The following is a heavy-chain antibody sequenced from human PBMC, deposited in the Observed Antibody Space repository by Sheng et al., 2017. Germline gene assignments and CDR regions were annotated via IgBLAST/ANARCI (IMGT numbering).Heavy chain of an antibody. V-gene: IGHV4-39*07. CDR2: IYYSGTT. CDR1: GGSISSSSYY. D-gene: IGHD2-21*02. J-gene: IGHJ3*02. Sequence: QLQLQESGPGLVKPSETLSLTCTVSGGSISSSSYYWGWIRQPPGKGLELIGSIYYSGTTYYNPSLKSRVTISVDTSKNQFSLKLSSVTAADTAVYYCARVPQRDDAFDIWGQGTMVTVSS. CDR3: ARVPQRDDAFDI.